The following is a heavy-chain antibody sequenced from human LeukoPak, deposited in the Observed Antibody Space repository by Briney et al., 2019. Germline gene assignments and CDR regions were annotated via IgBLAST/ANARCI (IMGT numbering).Heavy chain of an antibody. CDR3: ARDKATVTTGPPVGS. V-gene: IGHV3-11*01. CDR1: RYTFRHYY. Sequence: GGSLSLSCTASRYTFRHYYMRWTRHARGGGVVGVSYISSSGSTIFYAVSVRGRFPLSRDNEKHSLYLQMNSLRAEDTAVYYSARDKATVTTGPPVGSWGQGNLVTVSS. J-gene: IGHJ4*02. CDR2: ISSSGSTI. D-gene: IGHD4-17*01.